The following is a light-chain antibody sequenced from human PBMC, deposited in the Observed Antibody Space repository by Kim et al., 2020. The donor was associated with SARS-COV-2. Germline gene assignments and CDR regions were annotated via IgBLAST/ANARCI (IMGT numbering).Light chain of an antibody. CDR2: RNN. CDR1: TKNVGNQG. J-gene: IGLJ3*02. V-gene: IGLV10-54*04. Sequence: RTAPPACTGNTKNVGNQGAAWLQQHQGHPPKLLSYRNNNRPSGISDRFSASRSGNTASLTITGLQPEDEADYYCSAWDDSLSTWVFGEGTQLTVL. CDR3: SAWDDSLSTWV.